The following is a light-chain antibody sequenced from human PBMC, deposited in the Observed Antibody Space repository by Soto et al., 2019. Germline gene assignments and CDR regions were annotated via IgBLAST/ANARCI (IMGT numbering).Light chain of an antibody. CDR1: SSDVGGYKF. J-gene: IGLJ2*01. Sequence: QSVLTQPASVSGSPGQSITISCTGSSSDVGGYKFVSWYQQHPGKAPKLIIYEVTKRPSGVPDRFSGSKSGNTASLTVSGLQAEDEADYYCSSHAGSNNVVFGGGTKVTVL. V-gene: IGLV2-8*01. CDR3: SSHAGSNNVV. CDR2: EVT.